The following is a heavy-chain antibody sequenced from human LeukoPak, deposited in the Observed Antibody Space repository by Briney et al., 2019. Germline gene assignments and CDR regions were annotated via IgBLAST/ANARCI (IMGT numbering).Heavy chain of an antibody. CDR3: ARDSPYVWGSYRPFDY. J-gene: IGHJ4*02. CDR2: INHSGST. Sequence: PSETLSLTCTVSGYSISSGYYWGWIRQPPGKGLEWIGEINHSGSTNYNPSLKSRVTISVDTSKNQFSLKLSSVTAADTAVYYCARDSPYVWGSYRPFDYWGQGTLVTVSS. CDR1: GYSISSGYY. D-gene: IGHD3-16*02. V-gene: IGHV4-38-2*02.